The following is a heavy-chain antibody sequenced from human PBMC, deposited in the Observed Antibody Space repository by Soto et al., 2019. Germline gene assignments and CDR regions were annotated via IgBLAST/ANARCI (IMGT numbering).Heavy chain of an antibody. CDR3: ARDYYGSGSPPLGS. CDR2: IYYSGST. D-gene: IGHD3-10*01. J-gene: IGHJ4*02. Sequence: QVQLQESGPGLVKPSETLSLTCTVSGGSISSYYWSWIRQPPGKGLEWIGYIYYSGSTNYNPSLKSRVTISVDTSKNQFSLKLSSVTAADTAVYYCARDYYGSGSPPLGSWGPGTLVTVSS. V-gene: IGHV4-59*01. CDR1: GGSISSYY.